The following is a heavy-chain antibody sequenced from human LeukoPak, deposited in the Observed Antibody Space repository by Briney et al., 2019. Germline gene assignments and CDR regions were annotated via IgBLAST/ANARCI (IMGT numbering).Heavy chain of an antibody. CDR3: AKDDGYCSSTSCYLNYYYYMDV. V-gene: IGHV3-30*02. CDR2: IRYDGSNK. D-gene: IGHD2-2*03. Sequence: GGSLRLSCAASGFTFSSYGMHWVRQAPGKGLEWGAFIRYDGSNKYYADSVKGRFTISRDNSKNTLYLQMNSLRAEDTAVYYCAKDDGYCSSTSCYLNYYYYMDVWGKGTTVTISS. CDR1: GFTFSSYG. J-gene: IGHJ6*03.